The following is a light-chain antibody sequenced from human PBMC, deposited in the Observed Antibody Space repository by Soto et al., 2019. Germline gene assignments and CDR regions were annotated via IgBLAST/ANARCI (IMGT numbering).Light chain of an antibody. V-gene: IGKV1-33*01. CDR2: TAS. J-gene: IGKJ3*01. CDR3: QQYDNLPFT. Sequence: DIQITQSPSSLSASVGDRVTITCQASQDIRKYLNWYQQKSGSPPKLLIYTASDLQTGVPSRFSGSGSGINFTFTISSLQPEDIGTYYCQQYDNLPFTFGPGTKVDIK. CDR1: QDIRKY.